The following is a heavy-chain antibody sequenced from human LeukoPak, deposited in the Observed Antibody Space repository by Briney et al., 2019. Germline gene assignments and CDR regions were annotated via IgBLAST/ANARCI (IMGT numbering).Heavy chain of an antibody. Sequence: ASVKVSCKASGYRFTNYGISWVRQAPGQGLEWMGWISPYNGNTIYAQKLQGRVTMTTDTSTSTAYMELRSLRSDDTAVYYCARGSPPRVYYDRSGYYSYYFDYWGQGTLVTVSS. CDR2: ISPYNGNT. V-gene: IGHV1-18*01. D-gene: IGHD3-22*01. CDR1: GYRFTNYG. J-gene: IGHJ4*02. CDR3: ARGSPPRVYYDRSGYYSYYFDY.